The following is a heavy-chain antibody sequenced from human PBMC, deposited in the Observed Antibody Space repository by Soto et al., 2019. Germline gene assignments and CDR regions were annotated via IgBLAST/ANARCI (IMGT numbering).Heavy chain of an antibody. CDR3: ARTARVFDF. V-gene: IGHV3-11*01. J-gene: IGHJ4*02. CDR1: GFTFGDYY. Sequence: QVQLVESGGGLVKPGGSLRLSCAASGFTFGDYYMSWIRQAPGKGLECLSYISGSGGDISYADSVRGRFTVSRDNARNSLYLPMDSLRADDTALYYCARTARVFDFWGQGAQVTVSS. D-gene: IGHD6-6*01. CDR2: ISGSGGDI.